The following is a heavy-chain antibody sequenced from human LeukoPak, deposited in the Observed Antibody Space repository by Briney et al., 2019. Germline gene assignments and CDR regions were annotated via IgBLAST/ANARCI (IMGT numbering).Heavy chain of an antibody. V-gene: IGHV4-39*01. CDR1: GGSISSRSHY. CDR2: IYYSGST. Sequence: KPSETLSLTCTVSGGSISSRSHYWVWIRQPPGKGLEWLGSIYYSGSTYYNPSLKSRVTISVDTSKNQFSLKLSSVTAADTAVYYCARQMGYGDYSKFDYWGQGTLVTVSS. CDR3: ARQMGYGDYSKFDY. D-gene: IGHD4-17*01. J-gene: IGHJ4*02.